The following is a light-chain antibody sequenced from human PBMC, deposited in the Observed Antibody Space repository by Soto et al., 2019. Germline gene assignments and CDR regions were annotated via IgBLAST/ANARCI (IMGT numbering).Light chain of an antibody. J-gene: IGKJ1*01. CDR1: RRVSSSY. CDR3: QQRSSWPGT. Sequence: VSTQSPRTLSLSRGERAPLSCRASRRVSSSYFAGYQQKPGQAPRLVIYDASNGATGIPPRFSGSGSGTDFTLTISSLEPEDFAVYYCQQRSSWPGTFGQGTKVDI. CDR2: DAS. V-gene: IGKV3-11*01.